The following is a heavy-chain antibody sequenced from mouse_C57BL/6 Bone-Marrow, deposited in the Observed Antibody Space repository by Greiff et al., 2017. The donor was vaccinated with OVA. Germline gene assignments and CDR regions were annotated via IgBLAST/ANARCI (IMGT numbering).Heavy chain of an antibody. CDR2: IYPGDGDT. Sequence: VQLKESGAELVKPGASVKISCKASGYAFSSYWMNWVKQRSGKGLEWIGQIYPGDGDTNYNGKFKGKATLTADKSSSTAYMQLSSLTSEDSAVYFCARRVKRAMDYWGQGTSVTVSS. D-gene: IGHD2-2*01. J-gene: IGHJ4*01. V-gene: IGHV1-80*01. CDR1: GYAFSSYW. CDR3: ARRVKRAMDY.